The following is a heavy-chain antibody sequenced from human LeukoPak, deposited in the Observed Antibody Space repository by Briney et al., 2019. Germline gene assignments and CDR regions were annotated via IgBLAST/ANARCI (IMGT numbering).Heavy chain of an antibody. J-gene: IGHJ5*02. CDR3: ARLISSDYDERVYNWFDP. D-gene: IGHD5-12*01. Sequence: GESLKISCKGSGYSFTSYWIGWVRQMPGKGLEWKGIIYPGDSGTRYSPSFQGQVTISADKSISTAYLQWSSLKASDTAMYYCARLISSDYDERVYNWFDPWGQGTRVTVSS. V-gene: IGHV5-51*01. CDR2: IYPGDSGT. CDR1: GYSFTSYW.